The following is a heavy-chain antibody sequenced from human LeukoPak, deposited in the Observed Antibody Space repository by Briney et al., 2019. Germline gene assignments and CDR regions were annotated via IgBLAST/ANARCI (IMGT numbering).Heavy chain of an antibody. V-gene: IGHV4-59*12. CDR2: IYYSGST. CDR3: ARDLITMVRGAATNY. CDR1: GGSISSYY. D-gene: IGHD3-10*01. Sequence: PSETLSLTCTVSGGSISSYYWSWIRQPPGKGLEWIGYIYYSGSTNYNPSLKSRVTISVDTSKNQFSLKLSSVTAADTAVYYCARDLITMVRGAATNYWGQGTLVTVSS. J-gene: IGHJ4*02.